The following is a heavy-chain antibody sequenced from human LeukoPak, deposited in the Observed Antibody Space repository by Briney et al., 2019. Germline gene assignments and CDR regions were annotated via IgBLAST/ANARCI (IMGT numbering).Heavy chain of an antibody. CDR3: ASLTMIVVVHDALDI. Sequence: GGSLRLSCAASGFIFSNAWMNWVRQAPGKGLEWVGRIKSKTDGGTTDYAAPVKGRFNISRDDSKNTLYLQMNSLRAEDTAVYYCASLTMIVVVHDALDIWGQGTMVTVSS. CDR1: GFIFSNAW. V-gene: IGHV3-15*01. CDR2: IKSKTDGGTT. D-gene: IGHD3-22*01. J-gene: IGHJ3*02.